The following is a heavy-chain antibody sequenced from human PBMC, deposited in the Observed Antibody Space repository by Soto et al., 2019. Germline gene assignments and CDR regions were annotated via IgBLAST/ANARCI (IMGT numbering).Heavy chain of an antibody. Sequence: LVESGGALVKPGGSLRLSCAASGFIFRDWFMRWIRQAPGKGLEWISYISKDSGRATRYADYVKGRFTIPWDDAKNALYLKMNNLIIEDTAVYYCAKENWANPDYWYQGTLVTVSS. D-gene: IGHD7-27*01. CDR2: ISKDSGRAT. CDR1: GFIFRDWF. CDR3: AKENWANPDY. J-gene: IGHJ4*02. V-gene: IGHV3-11*01.